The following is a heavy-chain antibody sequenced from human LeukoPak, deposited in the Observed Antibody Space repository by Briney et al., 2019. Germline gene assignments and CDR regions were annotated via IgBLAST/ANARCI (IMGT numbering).Heavy chain of an antibody. Sequence: ASVKVSCKASGYTFTGYYIHWVRQAPGQGLEWMGWINPNSGGANYAQKFQGRVTMTRDTSISTAYMELSRLRSDDTAVYYCARESLYYDILTGYFDYWGQGTLVTVSS. J-gene: IGHJ4*02. V-gene: IGHV1-2*02. CDR2: INPNSGGA. CDR3: ARESLYYDILTGYFDY. CDR1: GYTFTGYY. D-gene: IGHD3-9*01.